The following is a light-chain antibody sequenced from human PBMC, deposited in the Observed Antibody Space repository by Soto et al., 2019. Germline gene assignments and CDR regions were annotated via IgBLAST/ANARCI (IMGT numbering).Light chain of an antibody. CDR2: AAS. J-gene: IGKJ4*01. V-gene: IGKV1-6*01. CDR3: LQDYNYPLT. Sequence: AIQITQSPSSRSASVGDRDSNTCRASQGIRNDLGWYQQKPGKAPKLLIYAASSLQSGVPSRFSGSGSGTDFTLTISSLQPEDFATYYCLQDYNYPLTFGGGTKVDIK. CDR1: QGIRND.